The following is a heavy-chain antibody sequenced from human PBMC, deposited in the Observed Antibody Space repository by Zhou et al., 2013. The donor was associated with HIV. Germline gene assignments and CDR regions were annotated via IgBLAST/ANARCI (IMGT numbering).Heavy chain of an antibody. V-gene: IGHV1-8*01. Sequence: QLVQSGPEVKKTGASVKVSCKASGYTFPSYEIHWVRQAPGQGLEWMGWMNPNSGITGFAPGFQGRLALTRNSSTSTAYLDINNLRSEDTAVYYCARVTSVYWVATTGFDPWGQGTLVTVSS. CDR2: MNPNSGIT. J-gene: IGHJ5*02. D-gene: IGHD4-4*01. CDR1: GYTFPSYE. CDR3: ARVTSVYWVATTGFDP.